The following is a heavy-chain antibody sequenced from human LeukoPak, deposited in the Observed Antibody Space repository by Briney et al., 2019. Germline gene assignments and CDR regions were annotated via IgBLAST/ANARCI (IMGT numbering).Heavy chain of an antibody. J-gene: IGHJ4*02. D-gene: IGHD1-14*01. Sequence: GGSLRLSCAASGFTFSSHAMSWVRQAPGKGLEWVSAITDSGDGTYSAGSVRGRFTISRDDSKSTLYLQMSSLRAEDTAVYYCARDSPVLTYWGQGTLVSVSS. CDR3: ARDSPVLTY. CDR2: ITDSGDGT. CDR1: GFTFSSHA. V-gene: IGHV3-23*01.